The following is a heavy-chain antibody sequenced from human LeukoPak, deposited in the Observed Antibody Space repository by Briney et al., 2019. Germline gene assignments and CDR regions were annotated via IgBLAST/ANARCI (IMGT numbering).Heavy chain of an antibody. CDR2: INTNTGNP. D-gene: IGHD2-8*01. V-gene: IGHV7-4-1*02. CDR1: GYSFISYA. CDR3: ARAGEKGVGHYYYYMDV. Sequence: ASMKVSCKASGYSFISYAMNWVRQAPGQGLEWMGWINTNTGNPTYAQGFRGRFVFSLDTPVSTAYLQISSLKAEDTAVYYCARAGEKGVGHYYYYMDVWGEGTTVTVSS. J-gene: IGHJ6*03.